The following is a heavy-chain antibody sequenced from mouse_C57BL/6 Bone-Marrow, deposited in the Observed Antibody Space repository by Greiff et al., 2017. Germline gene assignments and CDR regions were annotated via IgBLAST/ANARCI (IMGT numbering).Heavy chain of an antibody. CDR2: INPNNGGT. D-gene: IGHD2-4*01. Sequence: VQLQQSGPELVKPGASVKISCKASGYTFTDYYMNWVKQSHGKSLEWIGDINPNNGGTSYNQKFKGKATLTVDTSSSTAYMELRSLTSEDAADYYCAIDYPAWFAYWGQGTMVTVSA. J-gene: IGHJ3*01. V-gene: IGHV1-26*01. CDR3: AIDYPAWFAY. CDR1: GYTFTDYY.